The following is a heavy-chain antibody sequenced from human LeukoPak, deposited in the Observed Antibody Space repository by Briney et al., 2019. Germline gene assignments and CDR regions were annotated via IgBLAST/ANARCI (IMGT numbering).Heavy chain of an antibody. CDR1: GGSISSGDYY. D-gene: IGHD6-25*01. J-gene: IGHJ4*02. CDR2: IYYSRST. V-gene: IGHV4-30-4*01. Sequence: SQTPSLTCTVPGGSISSGDYYWSWIRPPPGQGLEWIGYIYYSRSTYYNPSLNSCVTISVDTSKNQFSLKLSSVTAADTAVYYCASNPFYSSGWQIDYWGQGTLVTVSS. CDR3: ASNPFYSSGWQIDY.